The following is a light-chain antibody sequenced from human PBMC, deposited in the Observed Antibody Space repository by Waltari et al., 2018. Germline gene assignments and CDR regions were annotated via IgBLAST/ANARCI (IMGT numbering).Light chain of an antibody. V-gene: IGLV3-21*02. CDR3: QVWDSGSDHYV. CDR1: KIGSKN. Sequence: SYVLTQPPSVSVAPGQTARITCDGNKIGSKNVHWYQQKPGQAPVLVVYDDGDRPSVIPERFSGSNSGNTATLTISRVEAGDEADYYCQVWDSGSDHYVFGTVTKVTVL. CDR2: DDG. J-gene: IGLJ1*01.